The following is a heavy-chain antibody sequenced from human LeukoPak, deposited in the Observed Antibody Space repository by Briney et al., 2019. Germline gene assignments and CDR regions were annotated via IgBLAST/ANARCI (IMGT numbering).Heavy chain of an antibody. CDR2: IYHSGST. D-gene: IGHD5-24*01. Sequence: SETLSLTCTVSGYSISSGYNWGWIRQPPGKGLEWIGNIYHSGSTYYNPPLKSRDTMSVDTSKNQFSLKLSSVTAADTAVYYCARSNKMAVPDYWGQGTLVTVSS. CDR3: ARSNKMAVPDY. J-gene: IGHJ4*02. CDR1: GYSISSGYN. V-gene: IGHV4-38-2*02.